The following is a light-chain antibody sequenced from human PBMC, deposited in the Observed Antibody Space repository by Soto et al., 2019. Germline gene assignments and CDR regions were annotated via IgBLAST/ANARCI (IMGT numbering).Light chain of an antibody. CDR1: QSVSSSY. J-gene: IGKJ1*01. CDR2: GAS. CDR3: QQYGSLSWT. Sequence: EIVLTQYPGTLSLSPGERATFSCRASQSVSSSYIAWYQQKPGQAPRIIIFGASGRATGIPDRFSGSGSGTDFTLTISRLEPEDFAVYYCQQYGSLSWTFGQGTKVDIK. V-gene: IGKV3-20*01.